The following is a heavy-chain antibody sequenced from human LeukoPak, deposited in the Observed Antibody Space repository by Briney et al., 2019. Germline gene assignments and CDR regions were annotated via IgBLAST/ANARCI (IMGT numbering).Heavy chain of an antibody. CDR1: GYTFTSYG. CDR2: ISAYNGNT. Sequence: ASVKVSCKASGYTFTSYGISWVRQAPGQGLEWMGWISAYNGNTNYAQKLQGRVTMTTDTSTSTAYMELRSLRSDDTAVYYCARGCSGGSCYGSDWFAPWGQGTLVTVSS. V-gene: IGHV1-18*01. J-gene: IGHJ5*02. D-gene: IGHD2-15*01. CDR3: ARGCSGGSCYGSDWFAP.